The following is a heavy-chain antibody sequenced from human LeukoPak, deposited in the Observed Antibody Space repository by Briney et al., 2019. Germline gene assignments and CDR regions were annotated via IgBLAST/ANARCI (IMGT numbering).Heavy chain of an antibody. CDR3: ARVRVGATNKGEFDY. J-gene: IGHJ4*02. CDR2: INWNGGST. CDR1: GFTFCDYG. D-gene: IGHD1-26*01. Sequence: GGALRLSXAASGFTFCDYGMSWVRPAPGKGLEWVSGINWNGGSTGYADSVKGRFTISRDNAKNSLYLQMNSLRAEDTALYYCARVRVGATNKGEFDYWGQGTLVTVSS. V-gene: IGHV3-20*04.